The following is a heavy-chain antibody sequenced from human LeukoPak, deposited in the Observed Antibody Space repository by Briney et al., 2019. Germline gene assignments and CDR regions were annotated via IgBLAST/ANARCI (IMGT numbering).Heavy chain of an antibody. V-gene: IGHV3-23*01. CDR1: GFTFTSYA. CDR3: VREEEESVGFDY. Sequence: PGGSLRLSCAASGFTFTSYAMHWVRQAPGKGLEWVSGISGSGGITYYADSVKGRFTISRDNSKNMLYLQMSSLRVEDTAVYFCVREEEESVGFDYWGQGTLVTVSS. D-gene: IGHD2-15*01. J-gene: IGHJ4*02. CDR2: ISGSGGIT.